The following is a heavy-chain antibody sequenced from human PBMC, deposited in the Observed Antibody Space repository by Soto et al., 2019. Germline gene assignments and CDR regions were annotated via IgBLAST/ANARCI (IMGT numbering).Heavy chain of an antibody. CDR1: GGSFSGYY. V-gene: IGHV4-34*01. Sequence: PSETLSLTCAVYGGSFSGYYWSWIRQPPGKGLEWIGEINHSGSTNYNPSLKGRVTISVDTSKNQFSLKLTSVTAADTAVYYCARGEYNHGAGGEYFHHWGQGTLVTVSS. CDR3: ARGEYNHGAGGEYFHH. CDR2: INHSGST. J-gene: IGHJ1*01. D-gene: IGHD1-1*01.